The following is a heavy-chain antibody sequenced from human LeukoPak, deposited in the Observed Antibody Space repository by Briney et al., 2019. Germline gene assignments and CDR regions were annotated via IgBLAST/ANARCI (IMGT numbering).Heavy chain of an antibody. CDR2: IYYSGST. Sequence: SETLSLTCTVSGGSSNSYYWSWIRQPPGKGLEWIGYIYYSGSTNYNPSLKSRVTISVDTSKNQFSLKLSSVTAADTAVYYCARGSAAVGWFDPWGQGTLVTVSS. J-gene: IGHJ5*02. CDR3: ARGSAAVGWFDP. CDR1: GGSSNSYY. D-gene: IGHD6-13*01. V-gene: IGHV4-59*08.